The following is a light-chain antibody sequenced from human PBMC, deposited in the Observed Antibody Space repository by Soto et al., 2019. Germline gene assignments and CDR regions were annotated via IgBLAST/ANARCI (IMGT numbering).Light chain of an antibody. V-gene: IGKV1-5*03. CDR1: QTISSW. CDR3: QQFNSYSFGYT. CDR2: KAS. Sequence: DIQMTQSPSTLSGSVGDRVTITCRASQTISSWLAWYQQKPGKAPKLLIYKASILESGVPSRFSGSGSGTEFTLTISSLQPDDFATYYCQQFNSYSFGYTFGQGTKLEIK. J-gene: IGKJ2*01.